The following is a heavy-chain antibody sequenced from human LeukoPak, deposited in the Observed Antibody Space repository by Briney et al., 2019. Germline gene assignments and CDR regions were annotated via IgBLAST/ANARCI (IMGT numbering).Heavy chain of an antibody. D-gene: IGHD6-6*01. CDR2: IYYSGGT. CDR1: GGSINSDY. CDR3: ARDMDSSGQYYYYMDV. Sequence: SETLSLTCSVSGGSINSDYGGWIRQPPGKGLEWIGYIYYSGGTTYNPSLKSRVTISVDRSKNQFSLKLTSVTAADTAVYYCARDMDSSGQYYYYMDVWGKGTTVTVSS. J-gene: IGHJ6*03. V-gene: IGHV4-59*01.